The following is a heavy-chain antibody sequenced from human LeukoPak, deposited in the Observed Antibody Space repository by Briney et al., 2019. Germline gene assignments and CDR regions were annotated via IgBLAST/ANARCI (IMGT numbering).Heavy chain of an antibody. Sequence: GGSLRLSCAASGFTFSSYSMNWVRQAPGKGLEWVSSISSSSSYIYYADSVKGRFTISRDNAKNSLYLQMNSLRAEDTAVYYCARPDIVVVPAAMLYYYYGMEVWGQGTTVTVSS. CDR3: ARPDIVVVPAAMLYYYYGMEV. V-gene: IGHV3-21*01. J-gene: IGHJ6*02. CDR1: GFTFSSYS. D-gene: IGHD2-2*01. CDR2: ISSSSSYI.